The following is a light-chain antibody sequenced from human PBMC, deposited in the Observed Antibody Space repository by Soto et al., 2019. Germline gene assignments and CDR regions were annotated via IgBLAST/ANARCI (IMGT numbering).Light chain of an antibody. J-gene: IGKJ1*01. V-gene: IGKV3-20*01. Sequence: EIVLTQSPGTLSLSPGERATLSCRASQSVSSSYLAWYQQKPGQAPSLLIDAASSRATGIPDRFSGSGSGTDPTPTISGLEPEDGAVYCCQQYGSAPWTFGQGTKVEIK. CDR3: QQYGSAPWT. CDR1: QSVSSSY. CDR2: AAS.